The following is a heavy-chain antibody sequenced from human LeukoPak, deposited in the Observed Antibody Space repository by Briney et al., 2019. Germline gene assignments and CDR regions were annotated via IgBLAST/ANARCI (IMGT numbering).Heavy chain of an antibody. CDR3: ARGPWGHYYGSGSYPAWFDP. CDR1: GGSISSYY. CDR2: IYTSGST. D-gene: IGHD3-10*01. J-gene: IGHJ5*02. Sequence: PSETLSLTCTVSGGSISSYYWSWIRQPAGKGLEWIGRIYTSGSTNYNPSLKSRVTMSVDTSKNQFSLKLSSVTAADTAVYYCARGPWGHYYGSGSYPAWFDPWGQGTLVTVSS. V-gene: IGHV4-4*07.